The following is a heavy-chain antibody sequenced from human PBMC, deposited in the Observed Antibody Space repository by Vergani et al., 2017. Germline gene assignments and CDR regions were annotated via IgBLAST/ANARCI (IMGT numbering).Heavy chain of an antibody. CDR1: GYTFSSYY. D-gene: IGHD3-22*01. Sequence: QVQLVQSGAEVKKPGASVKVSCKASGYTFSSYYMHWVRQAPGQGLEWMGIINPSGGSTSYAQKFQGRVTMTRDTSTSTVYMELSSLRSEDSAVYYCARAYYYDSSGYLPFDYWGQGTLVTVSS. V-gene: IGHV1-46*01. J-gene: IGHJ4*02. CDR2: INPSGGST. CDR3: ARAYYYDSSGYLPFDY.